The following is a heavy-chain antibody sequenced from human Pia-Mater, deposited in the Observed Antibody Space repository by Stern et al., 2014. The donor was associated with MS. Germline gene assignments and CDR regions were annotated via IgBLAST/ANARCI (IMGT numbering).Heavy chain of an antibody. Sequence: VQLEESGPGLVKPSQTLSLTCTVSGCSISSGGYFWSWIRQHPGKGLEWIGFIYHSGSTYYNPSLKSRLTISVDTSKNQFSLNLSSVTAADTAVYYCARKGAIVPAAIENWFDSWGQGTLVTVSS. CDR2: IYHSGST. CDR3: ARKGAIVPAAIENWFDS. V-gene: IGHV4-31*03. D-gene: IGHD2-2*01. CDR1: GCSISSGGYF. J-gene: IGHJ5*01.